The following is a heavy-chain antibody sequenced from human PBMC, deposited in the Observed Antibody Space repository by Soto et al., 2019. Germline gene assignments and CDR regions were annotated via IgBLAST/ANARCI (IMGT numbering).Heavy chain of an antibody. CDR3: ARSQDCSSTSCYIGYNWFDP. CDR1: GYTFTSYG. J-gene: IGHJ5*02. CDR2: ISAYNGNT. Sequence: SVKVSCKASGYTFTSYGISWVRQAPGQGLEWMGWISAYNGNTNYAQKLKGRVTMTTDTSTSTAYMELRSLRSDDTAVYYCARSQDCSSTSCYIGYNWFDPWGQGTLVTVSS. V-gene: IGHV1-18*01. D-gene: IGHD2-2*02.